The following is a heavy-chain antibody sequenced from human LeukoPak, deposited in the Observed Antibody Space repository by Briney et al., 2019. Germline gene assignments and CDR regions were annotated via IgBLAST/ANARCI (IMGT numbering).Heavy chain of an antibody. CDR3: AKAQGPRSSFDI. J-gene: IGHJ3*02. Sequence: GGSLRLSCAASGFTFSSYELNWVRQAPGKGLEWVSGISGSGYSTYYADSVKGRFTISRDNSRNTLSLQMNSLRAEDTAVYYCAKAQGPRSSFDIWGRGTMVTVSS. V-gene: IGHV3-23*01. CDR1: GFTFSSYE. CDR2: ISGSGYST.